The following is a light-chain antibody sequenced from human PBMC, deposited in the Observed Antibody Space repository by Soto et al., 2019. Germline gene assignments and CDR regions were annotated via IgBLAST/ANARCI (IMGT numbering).Light chain of an antibody. J-gene: IGKJ4*01. CDR3: QQRRDWPLT. V-gene: IGKV3-11*01. CDR1: QCVNSF. CDR2: DAS. Sequence: EIVLTQSPATLSLSPGERATLSCRASQCVNSFLAWYQQKPGQAPRLLIYDASNRATGIPARFSGSGSGTDFTLTISSLEPEDFANYYCQQRRDWPLTFGGGTKVEIK.